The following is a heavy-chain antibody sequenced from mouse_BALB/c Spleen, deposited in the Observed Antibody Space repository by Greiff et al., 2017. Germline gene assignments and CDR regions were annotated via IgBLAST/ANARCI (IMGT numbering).Heavy chain of an antibody. CDR1: GFTFSSFG. V-gene: IGHV5-17*02. Sequence: EVMLVESGGGLVQPGGSRKLSCAASGFTFSSFGMHWVRQAPEKGLEWVAYISSGSSTIYYADTVKGRFTISRDNPKNTLFLQMTSLRSEDTAMYYCASSITTRRDYAMDYWGQGTSVTVSS. CDR2: ISSGSSTI. J-gene: IGHJ4*01. CDR3: ASSITTRRDYAMDY. D-gene: IGHD2-4*01.